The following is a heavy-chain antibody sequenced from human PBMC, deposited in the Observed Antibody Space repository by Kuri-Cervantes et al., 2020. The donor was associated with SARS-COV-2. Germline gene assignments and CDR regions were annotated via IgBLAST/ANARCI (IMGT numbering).Heavy chain of an antibody. V-gene: IGHV3-30*03. CDR2: ISYDGSNK. CDR1: GFTFSSYG. D-gene: IGHD3-10*01. Sequence: GASLKISCAASGFTFSSYGMHWVRQAPGKGLEWVAVISYDGSNKYYADSVKGRFTISRDNSKNTLYVQMNSLRAEDTAVYYCARAFMVRGVNGPGYWGQGTLVTVSS. CDR3: ARAFMVRGVNGPGY. J-gene: IGHJ4*02.